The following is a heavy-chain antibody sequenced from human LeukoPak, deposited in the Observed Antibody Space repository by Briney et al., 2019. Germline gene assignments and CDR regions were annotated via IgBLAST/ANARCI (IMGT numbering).Heavy chain of an antibody. V-gene: IGHV4-39*07. CDR3: ARGGVEMATGFDY. J-gene: IGHJ4*02. Sequence: SETLSLTCTVSGGSLSSSNYYWGWIRQPPGKGLEWLGSIYYSGSTYYSPSLKSRVTISVDTSKNQFSLKLRSVSAADTAVYYWARGGVEMATGFDYWGQGTLVTVSS. CDR2: IYYSGST. CDR1: GGSLSSSNYY. D-gene: IGHD5-24*01.